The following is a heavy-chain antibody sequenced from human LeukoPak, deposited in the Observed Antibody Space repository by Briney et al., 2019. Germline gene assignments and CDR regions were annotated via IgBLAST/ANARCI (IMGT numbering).Heavy chain of an antibody. Sequence: PSETLSLTCAVYGGSFSGYYWSWIRQPPGKGLEWIGEINHSGSTNYNPSLNSRVTISVDTSKNQFSLKLSSVTAADTAVYYCARGIDYVWGSYRSVGGYFDYWGQGTLVTVSS. D-gene: IGHD3-16*02. J-gene: IGHJ4*02. V-gene: IGHV4-34*01. CDR1: GGSFSGYY. CDR2: INHSGST. CDR3: ARGIDYVWGSYRSVGGYFDY.